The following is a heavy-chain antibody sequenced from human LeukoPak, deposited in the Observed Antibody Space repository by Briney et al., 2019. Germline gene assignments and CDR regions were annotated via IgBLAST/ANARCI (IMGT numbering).Heavy chain of an antibody. Sequence: SETLSLTCTVSGGSISTHYWSWIRQPPGKGLEWIGYIYYSGSTNYNPSLKSRVTISVDTSKNQFSLKLSSVTAADTAVYYCARDSITMVRGVQTFYYYYGMDVWGKGTTVTVSS. D-gene: IGHD3-10*01. CDR2: IYYSGST. V-gene: IGHV4-59*11. J-gene: IGHJ6*04. CDR1: GGSISTHY. CDR3: ARDSITMVRGVQTFYYYYGMDV.